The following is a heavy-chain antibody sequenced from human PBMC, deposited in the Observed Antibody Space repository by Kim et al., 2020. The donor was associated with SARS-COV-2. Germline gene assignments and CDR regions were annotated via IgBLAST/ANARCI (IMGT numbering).Heavy chain of an antibody. CDR1: GFTFSSYG. CDR3: ARDFVERRRDGYSSSWYQGNYYCYGMDV. Sequence: GGSLRLSCAASGFTFSSYGMNWVRQAPGKGLEWVAVISYDGSNKYYADSVKGRFTISRDNSKNTLYLQMNSLRAEDTAVYYCARDFVERRRDGYSSSWYQGNYYCYGMDVWGQGPTVTVSS. V-gene: IGHV3-33*05. CDR2: ISYDGSNK. D-gene: IGHD6-13*01. J-gene: IGHJ6*02.